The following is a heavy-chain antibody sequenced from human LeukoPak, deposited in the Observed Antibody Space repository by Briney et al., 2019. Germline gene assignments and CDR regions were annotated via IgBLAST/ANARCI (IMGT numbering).Heavy chain of an antibody. Sequence: GGSLRLSCAASGFTFGTYAMHWVRQAPGKGLEGVAMISYHGRKKLYADSVKGRFSISRDNAENTLFLQMNSLRHDDTAVYYCARVASLSVTHYYYYGMDVWGPGTPVSVSS. CDR1: GFTFGTYA. CDR3: ARVASLSVTHYYYYGMDV. D-gene: IGHD4-17*01. CDR2: ISYHGRKK. J-gene: IGHJ6*02. V-gene: IGHV3-30*04.